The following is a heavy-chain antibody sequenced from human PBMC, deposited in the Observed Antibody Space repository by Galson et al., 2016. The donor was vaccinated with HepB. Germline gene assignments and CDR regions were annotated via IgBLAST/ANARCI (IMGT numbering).Heavy chain of an antibody. V-gene: IGHV3-64*04. J-gene: IGHJ6*02. Sequence: SLRLSCAAPGFIFSKYTMHWVRQAPGKGLQYVAGISYNGGTTLYADSVKARFTISRDNSKNTLYLQMNSLRAEDTAVYFCARDLRYCSGGGCSPYCYGMDVWGQGTTVTVSS. CDR1: GFIFSKYT. CDR3: ARDLRYCSGGGCSPYCYGMDV. CDR2: ISYNGGTT. D-gene: IGHD2-15*01.